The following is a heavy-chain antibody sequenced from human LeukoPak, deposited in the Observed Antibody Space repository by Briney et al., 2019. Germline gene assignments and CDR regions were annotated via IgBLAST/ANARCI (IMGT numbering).Heavy chain of an antibody. CDR2: INHSGST. V-gene: IGHV4-34*01. CDR3: ARLAGIAAAADY. D-gene: IGHD6-13*01. J-gene: IGHJ4*02. CDR1: GGSFSGYY. Sequence: SETLSLTCAVYGGSFSGYYWSWIRQPPGKGLEWIGEINHSGSTNYNPSLKSRVTISVDTSKNQFSLKLSSVTAADTAVYYCARLAGIAAAADYWGQGTLVTVSS.